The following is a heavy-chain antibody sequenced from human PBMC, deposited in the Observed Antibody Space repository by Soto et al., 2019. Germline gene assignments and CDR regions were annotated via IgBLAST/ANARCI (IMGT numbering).Heavy chain of an antibody. J-gene: IGHJ6*02. CDR2: ISYDGSNK. CDR3: AKGITLLWSEDGMDV. CDR1: GFTFSSYG. V-gene: IGHV3-30*18. Sequence: GGSLRLSCAASGFTFSSYGMHWVRQAPGKGLEWVAVISYDGSNKYYADSVKGRFTISRDNSKNTLYLQMNSLRAEDTAVYYCAKGITLLWSEDGMDVWRQGTTVTVSS. D-gene: IGHD3-10*01.